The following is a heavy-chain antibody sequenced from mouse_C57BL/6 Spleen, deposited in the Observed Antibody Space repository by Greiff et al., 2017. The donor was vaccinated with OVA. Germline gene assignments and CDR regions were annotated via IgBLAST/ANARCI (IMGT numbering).Heavy chain of an antibody. V-gene: IGHV1-82*01. D-gene: IGHD1-1*01. J-gene: IGHJ2*01. CDR2: IYPGDGDT. Sequence: QVQLQQSGPELVKPGASVKISCKASGYAFSSSRMNWVKQRPGKGLEWIGRIYPGDGDTNYNGKFKGKATLTADKSSSTAYMQLSSLTSEDSAVYCCASYGSSYDYFDYWGQGTTLTVSS. CDR1: GYAFSSSR. CDR3: ASYGSSYDYFDY.